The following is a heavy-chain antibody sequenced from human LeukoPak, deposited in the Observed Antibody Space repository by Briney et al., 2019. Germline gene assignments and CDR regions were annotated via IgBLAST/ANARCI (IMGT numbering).Heavy chain of an antibody. V-gene: IGHV1-2*06. D-gene: IGHD6-13*01. CDR2: INPNSGGT. CDR3: ATRYSSSWDDAFDI. J-gene: IGHJ3*02. Sequence: ASVKVSCKASGYTFTDYYMHWVRQAPGQGLEWMGRINPNSGGTNYAQKFQGRVTVSRDTSISTAYMELNRLRSEDTAVYYCATRYSSSWDDAFDIWGQGTMVTVSS. CDR1: GYTFTDYY.